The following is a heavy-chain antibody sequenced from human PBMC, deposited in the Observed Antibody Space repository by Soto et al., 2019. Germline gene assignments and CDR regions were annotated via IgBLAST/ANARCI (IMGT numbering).Heavy chain of an antibody. CDR2: ISATGADT. J-gene: IGHJ4*02. CDR1: GFPFSTYS. V-gene: IGHV3-23*01. Sequence: GSLRLSCAASGFPFSTYSMSWVRQAPEKGLEWVAAISATGADTPVADSVRGRFNISRDNSKNTLYLEMNSLRAEDTAIYYCASHSKTLLDSWGQGTLVTVSS. CDR3: ASHSKTLLDS. D-gene: IGHD2-15*01.